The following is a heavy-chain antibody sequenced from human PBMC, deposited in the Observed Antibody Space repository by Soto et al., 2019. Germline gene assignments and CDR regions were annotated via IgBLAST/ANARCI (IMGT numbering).Heavy chain of an antibody. J-gene: IGHJ4*02. CDR2: IIPIFGTA. CDR1: GGTFSSYA. D-gene: IGHD6-13*01. CDR3: ARLTEQLLAWWAFDY. Sequence: QVQLVQSGAEVKKPGSSVKVSCKASGGTFSSYAISWVRQAPGQGREWMGGIIPIFGTANYAQKFQGRVTITADESTSTAYIELSSLRSEDTAVYYCARLTEQLLAWWAFDYWVQGTLVTVSS. V-gene: IGHV1-69*01.